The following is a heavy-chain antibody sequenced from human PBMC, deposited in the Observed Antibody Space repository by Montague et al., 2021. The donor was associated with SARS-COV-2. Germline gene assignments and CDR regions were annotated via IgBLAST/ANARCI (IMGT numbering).Heavy chain of an antibody. Sequence: SETLSLTCAVYGGSFSGYYWSWVRQPPGKGLAWVGEINHSGSTNXNPSLKIRVTVSVYTAKNQFSLKLSSMTAADTAVYFCSRVVRSVVPAVLGVAFYYYFDMDVWGQGTTVTVSS. CDR3: SRVVRSVVPAVLGVAFYYYFDMDV. V-gene: IGHV4-34*01. CDR2: INHSGST. J-gene: IGHJ6*02. D-gene: IGHD2-2*01. CDR1: GGSFSGYY.